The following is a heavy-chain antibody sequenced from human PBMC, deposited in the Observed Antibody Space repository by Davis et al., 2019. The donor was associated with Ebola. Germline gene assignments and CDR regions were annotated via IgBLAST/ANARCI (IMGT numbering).Heavy chain of an antibody. J-gene: IGHJ3*02. Sequence: GEFLKILCAASGFTFSRHGMHWVRKAPGKGLEWVAVVSYDGRTTYYVDSVKGRFTISRDNAKSSLYLEMTSLRAEDTAVYYCARSWDRKNSFDIWGQGTMVTVSS. CDR2: VSYDGRTT. V-gene: IGHV3-33*08. D-gene: IGHD6-13*01. CDR1: GFTFSRHG. CDR3: ARSWDRKNSFDI.